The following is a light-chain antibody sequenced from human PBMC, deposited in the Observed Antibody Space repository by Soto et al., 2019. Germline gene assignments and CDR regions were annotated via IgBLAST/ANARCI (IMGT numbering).Light chain of an antibody. Sequence: EIVLTQSPGTLSLSPGERATLSCRASQSVSSSYLAWYQQKPGQAPRLLIYGASSRATGIPDRFSGSGSGTDLTLTISRLEPEDFAVYYCQQYGSSPYTFGHGTKLEIK. CDR2: GAS. CDR3: QQYGSSPYT. V-gene: IGKV3-20*01. J-gene: IGKJ2*01. CDR1: QSVSSSY.